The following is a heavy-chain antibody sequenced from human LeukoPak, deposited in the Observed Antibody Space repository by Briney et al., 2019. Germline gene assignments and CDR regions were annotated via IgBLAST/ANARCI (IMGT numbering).Heavy chain of an antibody. CDR2: IIPIFGTA. CDR3: ARGFVVVPAAYDY. CDR1: GGTFSSYA. V-gene: IGHV1-69*13. J-gene: IGHJ4*02. Sequence: ASVKVSCKASGGTFSSYAISWVRQAPGQGLEWMGGIIPIFGTANYAQKFQGRVTITADESTSTAYMELSSLRSEDTAVYYCARGFVVVPAAYDYWGREPWSPSPQ. D-gene: IGHD2-2*01.